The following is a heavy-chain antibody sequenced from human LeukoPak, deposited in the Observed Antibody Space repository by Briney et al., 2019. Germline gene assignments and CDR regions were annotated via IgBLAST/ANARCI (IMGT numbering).Heavy chain of an antibody. CDR3: AKDESASYDILTGFGFDY. CDR2: IRYDGSNK. J-gene: IGHJ4*02. D-gene: IGHD3-9*01. Sequence: GGSLRLSCAASGFTFSSYGMHWVRQAPGKGRECVAFIRYDGSNKYYADSVKGRFTISRDNSKNTLYLQMNSLRAEDTAVYYCAKDESASYDILTGFGFDYWGQGTLVTVSS. CDR1: GFTFSSYG. V-gene: IGHV3-30*02.